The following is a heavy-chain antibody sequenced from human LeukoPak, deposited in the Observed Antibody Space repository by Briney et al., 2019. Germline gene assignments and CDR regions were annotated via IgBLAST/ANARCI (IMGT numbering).Heavy chain of an antibody. CDR1: GFTFSDYW. Sequence: GGSLRLSCAASGFTFSDYWGNWVRQSPGKGLEWVANIKQDGSERKYLDSVKGRFTISRDNAKNSLYLQMDFLRVEDTAVYYCVRGGRGERPNYWGQGTLVTVSS. D-gene: IGHD1-26*01. CDR3: VRGGRGERPNY. J-gene: IGHJ4*02. CDR2: IKQDGSER. V-gene: IGHV3-7*01.